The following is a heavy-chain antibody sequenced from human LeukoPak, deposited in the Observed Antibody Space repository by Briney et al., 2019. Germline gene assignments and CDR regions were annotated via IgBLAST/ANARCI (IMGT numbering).Heavy chain of an antibody. J-gene: IGHJ4*02. V-gene: IGHV4-61*08. Sequence: PSETLSLSCTVSGASVRSGGYYWSWIRQPPGKGLEWIGYIYYSWSTNFDPSLKSRVTISVDTSKNQFSLKVSSVTAADTAVYYCARRGGSGRSFDYWGQGTLVTVSS. CDR1: GASVRSGGYY. D-gene: IGHD3-10*01. CDR2: IYYSWST. CDR3: ARRGGSGRSFDY.